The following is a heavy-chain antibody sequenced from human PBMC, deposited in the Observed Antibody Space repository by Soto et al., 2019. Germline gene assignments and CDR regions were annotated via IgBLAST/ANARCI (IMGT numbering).Heavy chain of an antibody. D-gene: IGHD1-26*01. CDR3: AKGTWEARFDP. Sequence: KPSETLSLTCAVYGGSFSGFYWPWIRQPPGRGLEWIGEINQSGSTNYNPSLESRVAISVDTSRNQFSLRLSSVTAADTAVYYCAKGTWEARFDPWGQGTLVTVSS. J-gene: IGHJ5*02. V-gene: IGHV4-34*01. CDR2: INQSGST. CDR1: GGSFSGFY.